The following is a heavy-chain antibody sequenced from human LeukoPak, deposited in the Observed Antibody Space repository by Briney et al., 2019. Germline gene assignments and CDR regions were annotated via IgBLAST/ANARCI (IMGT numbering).Heavy chain of an antibody. CDR3: AREVRQRYYDFWSGYHPDYYYYYMDV. Sequence: SETLSLTCAVYGGSFSGYYWSWIRQPPGKGLEWIGEINHSGSTNYNPSLKSRVTISVDTSKNQFSLKLSSVTAADTAVYYCAREVRQRYYDFWSGYHPDYYYYYMDVWGKGTTVTVSS. J-gene: IGHJ6*03. V-gene: IGHV4-34*01. CDR1: GGSFSGYY. CDR2: INHSGST. D-gene: IGHD3-3*01.